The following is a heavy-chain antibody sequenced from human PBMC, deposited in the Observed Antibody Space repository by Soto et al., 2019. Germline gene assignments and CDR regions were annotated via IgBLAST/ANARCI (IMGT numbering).Heavy chain of an antibody. D-gene: IGHD3-3*01. CDR2: IYYSGST. J-gene: IGHJ6*03. Sequence: QLQLQESGPGLVKPSETLSLTCTVSGGSISSSSYYWGWIRQPPGKGLEWIGSIYYSGSTYYNPSLKSRVTISVDTSKNQFSLKLSSVTAADTAGYYCARGNDFWSGYFPRNYYYYYMDVWGKGTTVTVSS. V-gene: IGHV4-39*01. CDR1: GGSISSSSYY. CDR3: ARGNDFWSGYFPRNYYYYYMDV.